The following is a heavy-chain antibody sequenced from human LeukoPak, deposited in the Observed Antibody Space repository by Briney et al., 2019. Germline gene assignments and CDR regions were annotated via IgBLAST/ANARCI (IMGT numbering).Heavy chain of an antibody. CDR1: GYTSTGYY. CDR2: INPNSGGT. CDR3: SRALYSSSWYNYFDY. V-gene: IGHV1-2*06. D-gene: IGHD6-13*01. Sequence: ASVKVSCKASGYTSTGYYIHWVRQGPGQGLEWMGRINPNSGGTNYAQKFQGRVTMTRDTSITTAYMELSSLRSEDTAVYYCSRALYSSSWYNYFDYWGQGTLVTVSS. J-gene: IGHJ4*02.